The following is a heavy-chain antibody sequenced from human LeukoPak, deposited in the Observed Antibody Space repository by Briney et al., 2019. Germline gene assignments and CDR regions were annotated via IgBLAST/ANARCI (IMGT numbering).Heavy chain of an antibody. V-gene: IGHV1-2*02. CDR2: INPNSGGT. CDR1: GYTFTGYY. D-gene: IGHD6-19*01. J-gene: IGHJ4*02. Sequence: ASVKVSCKASGYTFTGYYMHWVRQAPGQGLEWMGWINPNSGGTNYAQKFQGRVTMTRDTSISTAYMGLSRLRSDDTAVYYCARGTRTKQQWLVLGYWGQGTLVTVSS. CDR3: ARGTRTKQQWLVLGY.